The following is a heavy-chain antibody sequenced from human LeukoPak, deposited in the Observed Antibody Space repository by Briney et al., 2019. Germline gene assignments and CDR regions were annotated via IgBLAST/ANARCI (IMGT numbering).Heavy chain of an antibody. CDR2: IYHSGST. Sequence: PSETLSLTCTVSGYSISSGYYWGWIRQPPGKGLEWIGSIYHSGSTYYNPSLKSRVTISVDTSKNQFSLKLSSVTAADTAVYYCARGRRMVRVFDYWGQGTLVTVSS. V-gene: IGHV4-38-2*02. D-gene: IGHD3-10*01. CDR1: GYSISSGYY. CDR3: ARGRRMVRVFDY. J-gene: IGHJ4*02.